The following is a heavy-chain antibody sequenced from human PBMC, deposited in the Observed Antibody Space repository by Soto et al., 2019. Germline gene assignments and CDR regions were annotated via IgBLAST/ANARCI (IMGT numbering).Heavy chain of an antibody. Sequence: GGSLRLSCAASGFTFSNYGMNWVRQAPGKGLEWVSAISESGGSTYYADSVKGRFTLSRDNSKNTLYLQVNSLRPEDTAIYYCARRSYCSSSSCDKFFDYWGKGTLVTVSS. J-gene: IGHJ4*02. CDR2: ISESGGST. D-gene: IGHD2-2*02. CDR1: GFTFSNYG. CDR3: ARRSYCSSSSCDKFFDY. V-gene: IGHV3-23*01.